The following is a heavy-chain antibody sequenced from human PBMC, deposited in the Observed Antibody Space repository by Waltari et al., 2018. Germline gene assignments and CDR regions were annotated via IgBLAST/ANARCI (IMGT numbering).Heavy chain of an antibody. CDR2: ISYDGSNK. Sequence: QVQLVESGGGVVQPGRSLRLSCAASGFTFSSYAMPWVRQAPGKGLEWVAVISYDGSNKYYADSVKGRFTISRDNSKNTLYLQMNSLRAEDTAVYYCARSTGSWYYYYYMDVWGKGTTVTVSS. V-gene: IGHV3-30-3*01. D-gene: IGHD6-13*01. CDR3: ARSTGSWYYYYYMDV. J-gene: IGHJ6*03. CDR1: GFTFSSYA.